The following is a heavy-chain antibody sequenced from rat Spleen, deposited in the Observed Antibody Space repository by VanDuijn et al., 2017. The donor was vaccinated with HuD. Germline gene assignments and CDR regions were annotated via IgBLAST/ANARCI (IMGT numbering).Heavy chain of an antibody. J-gene: IGHJ3*01. D-gene: IGHD1-2*01. CDR2: IKAKANNYAT. Sequence: EVQLVESGGGLVQPGNSLKLSCATSGFTFSTAWMYWYRQFPEKRLEWVARIKAKANNYATDYTESVKGRFTISRDDSKSSIYLQMNNLKEEDTAIYFCTSYHNSYMDNWFAYWGQGTLVTVSS. CDR3: TSYHNSYMDNWFAY. V-gene: IGHV6-6*01. CDR1: GFTFSTAW.